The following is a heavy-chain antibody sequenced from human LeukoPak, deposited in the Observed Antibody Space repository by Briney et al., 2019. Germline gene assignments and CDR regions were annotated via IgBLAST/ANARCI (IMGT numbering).Heavy chain of an antibody. CDR2: IYSGGTT. CDR3: ARDRVSTVHPIDY. CDR1: GFSVSTKY. Sequence: GGSLRLSCAVSGFSVSTKYMSWVRQAAGEGLAGVSVIYSGGTTYYADSVKGRFTISRDNSKNTLYLQMNSLRAEDTAVYYCARDRVSTVHPIDYWGQGTLVTVSS. V-gene: IGHV3-66*01. D-gene: IGHD6-6*01. J-gene: IGHJ4*02.